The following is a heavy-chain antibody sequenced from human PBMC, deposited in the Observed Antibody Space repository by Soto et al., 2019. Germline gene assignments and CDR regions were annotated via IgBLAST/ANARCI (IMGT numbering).Heavy chain of an antibody. CDR3: ARDKYTNYVNYFDV. D-gene: IGHD3-16*01. Sequence: QVQLVESGGGLVKPGGSLRLSCAASGFTFRNYYLTWMRQTPGKGLEWISTITSSGGSTYYAASVKGRVTISRNNANNSLYLQMTGLRAEDTALYYSARDKYTNYVNYFDVWGQGTLVTVSS. J-gene: IGHJ4*02. CDR1: GFTFRNYY. V-gene: IGHV3-11*01. CDR2: ITSSGGST.